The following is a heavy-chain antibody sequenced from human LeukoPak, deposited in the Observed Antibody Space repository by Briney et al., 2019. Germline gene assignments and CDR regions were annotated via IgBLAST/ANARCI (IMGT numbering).Heavy chain of an antibody. J-gene: IGHJ4*02. V-gene: IGHV1-46*01. CDR1: GYTFTRYY. D-gene: IGHD1-26*01. CDR3: ARDDLMGHLV. Sequence: ASVKVSCKASGYTFTRYYVRWVRQAPGPRLEWMGIINPSGGSTSYAQRFQGRVTMTRDTSTSTVYMELSSLRSEDTAVYYCARDDLMGHLVWGQGTLVTVSS. CDR2: INPSGGST.